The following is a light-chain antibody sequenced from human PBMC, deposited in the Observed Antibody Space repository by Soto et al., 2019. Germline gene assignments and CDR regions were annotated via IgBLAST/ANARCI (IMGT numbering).Light chain of an antibody. Sequence: QSALTQPRSVSGSPGQSVTISCTGTSSDVGAYNYVYWYQHHPGQAPKVMIYDGSERPSGVPDRFSGSKSDNKASLTISGLQAEDEADYYCCSYAGSYSWVFGGGTKLTVL. CDR3: CSYAGSYSWV. V-gene: IGLV2-11*01. CDR1: SSDVGAYNY. CDR2: DGS. J-gene: IGLJ3*02.